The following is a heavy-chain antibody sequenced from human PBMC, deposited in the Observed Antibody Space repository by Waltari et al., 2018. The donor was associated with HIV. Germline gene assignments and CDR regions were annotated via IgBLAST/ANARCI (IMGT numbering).Heavy chain of an antibody. V-gene: IGHV3-21*01. J-gene: IGHJ4*02. CDR1: GFTFRSYR. CDR3: AGNYYGSGTPGY. Sequence: EVQLVESGGGLVKPGGSLILSCDASGFTFRSYRLKWVRQARGKWLDWVSSISSSSSYIYYADSVKGRFTISRDNAKNSLYLQMNSLRAEDTAVYYCAGNYYGSGTPGYWGQGTLVTVSS. D-gene: IGHD3-10*01. CDR2: ISSSSSYI.